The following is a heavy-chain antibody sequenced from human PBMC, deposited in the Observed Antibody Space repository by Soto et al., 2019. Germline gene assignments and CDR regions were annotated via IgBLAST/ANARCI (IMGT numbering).Heavy chain of an antibody. CDR3: ARHGARRIAAADSAFIGY. D-gene: IGHD6-13*01. Sequence: QLQLQESGPGLVKPSETLSLTCTVSGGSISSSSYYWGWIRQPPGKGLEWIGSIYYSGSTYYNPSLKSRVTISVDTSKNQFSLKLSSVTAADTAVYYCARHGARRIAAADSAFIGYWGQGTLVTVSS. J-gene: IGHJ4*02. CDR2: IYYSGST. V-gene: IGHV4-39*01. CDR1: GGSISSSSYY.